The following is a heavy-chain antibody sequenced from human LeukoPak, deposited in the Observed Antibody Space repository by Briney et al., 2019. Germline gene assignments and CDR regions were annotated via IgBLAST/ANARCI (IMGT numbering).Heavy chain of an antibody. V-gene: IGHV4-34*12. D-gene: IGHD6-6*01. J-gene: IGHJ4*02. CDR1: GGSFSGYY. CDR2: IIHSGST. CDR3: AGYSGSPRYFDY. Sequence: PSETLSLTCAVYGGSFSGYYWSWIRQTPGKGLEWIGEIIHSGSTNYSPSLKGRVTISLDTAKSQFSLRLTSVTAADTAVYYCAGYSGSPRYFDYWGQGTLVTVSS.